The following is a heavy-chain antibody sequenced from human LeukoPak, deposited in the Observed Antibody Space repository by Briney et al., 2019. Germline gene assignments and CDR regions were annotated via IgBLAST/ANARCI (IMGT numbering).Heavy chain of an antibody. J-gene: IGHJ4*02. Sequence: QSGGSLRLSCAASGFTVSSNYMSWVRQAPGKGLEWVSAVSASGDSTYYADSVKGRFTISRDNSKNTLYLHMNSLRAEDTAVYYCAKTRGYCSGGSCYQDYWGQGTLVTVSS. D-gene: IGHD2-15*01. CDR1: GFTVSSNY. CDR2: VSASGDST. CDR3: AKTRGYCSGGSCYQDY. V-gene: IGHV3-23*01.